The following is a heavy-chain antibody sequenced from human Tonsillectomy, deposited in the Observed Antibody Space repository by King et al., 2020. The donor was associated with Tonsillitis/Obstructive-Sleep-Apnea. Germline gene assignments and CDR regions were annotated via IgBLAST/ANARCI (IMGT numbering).Heavy chain of an antibody. D-gene: IGHD4-23*01. CDR1: GGSVNSGNSF. CDR3: ARVPTTGVTLNWFDP. V-gene: IGHV4-61*01. J-gene: IGHJ5*02. Sequence: VQLQESGPDLLKSSETLSLTCTVSGGSVNSGNSFWSCFRQPPGKALGWIGYIYYSGSTNYNPSLRSRVTISLDTPKNQFSLKLSSVTAADTAVYYCARVPTTGVTLNWFDPWGQGTLVTVSS. CDR2: IYYSGST.